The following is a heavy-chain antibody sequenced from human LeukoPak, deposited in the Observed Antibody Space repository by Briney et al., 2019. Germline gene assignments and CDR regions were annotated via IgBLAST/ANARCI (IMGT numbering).Heavy chain of an antibody. CDR1: GYSITSGYY. CDR2: VYHSGST. CDR3: ARDTPGNWSDP. J-gene: IGHJ5*02. Sequence: SETLSLTCAVSGYSITSGYYWGWLRQAPGKGLEWIGSVYHSGSTYYNPALKSRVTISMHMSKNQLSLMLSSVTAADTAVYYCARDTPGNWSDPWGQGTRVTVSS. V-gene: IGHV4-38-2*02.